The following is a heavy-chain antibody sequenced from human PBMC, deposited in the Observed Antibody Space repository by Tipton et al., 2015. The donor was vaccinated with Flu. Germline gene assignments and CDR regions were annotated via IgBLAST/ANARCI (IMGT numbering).Heavy chain of an antibody. Sequence: SLRLSCAASGFTFSSYAMSWVRQAPGKGLEWVSGVSRTGSATYYADSVKGRFTISRDNSNYTLYLQMNSLRAEDTAVYYCAKSPHIVVVTGTPYSFDFWGQGTLVTVSS. CDR3: AKSPHIVVVTGTPYSFDF. CDR1: GFTFSSYA. V-gene: IGHV3-23*01. D-gene: IGHD2-21*02. J-gene: IGHJ4*02. CDR2: VSRTGSAT.